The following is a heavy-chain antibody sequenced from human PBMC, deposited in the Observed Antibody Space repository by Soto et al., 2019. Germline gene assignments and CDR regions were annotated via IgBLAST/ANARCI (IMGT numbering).Heavy chain of an antibody. Sequence: GASVKVSCKASGYTFTSYDINWVRQATGQGLEWMGWMNPNSGNTGYAQKFQGRVTMTRNTSISTAYMELSSLRSEDTAVYYCARDRGDFWSGYPWGAFDIWGQGTMVTVSS. CDR1: GYTFTSYD. D-gene: IGHD3-3*01. J-gene: IGHJ3*02. CDR3: ARDRGDFWSGYPWGAFDI. V-gene: IGHV1-8*01. CDR2: MNPNSGNT.